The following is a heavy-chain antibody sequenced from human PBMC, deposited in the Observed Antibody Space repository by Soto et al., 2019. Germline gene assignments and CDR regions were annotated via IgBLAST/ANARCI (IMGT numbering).Heavy chain of an antibody. V-gene: IGHV3-15*01. Sequence: EVQLVESGGGLVKPGGSLRLSCAASGFTFSNALMTWVRQAPGKGLEWVGRVKSKSDGGTTDYAAPVKGRFTISRDDSENTRYLQMNSLKAEDTGMYYCTTGSTGSDYWGQGTLVTVSS. CDR2: VKSKSDGGTT. J-gene: IGHJ4*02. CDR1: GFTFSNAL. CDR3: TTGSTGSDY. D-gene: IGHD3-10*01.